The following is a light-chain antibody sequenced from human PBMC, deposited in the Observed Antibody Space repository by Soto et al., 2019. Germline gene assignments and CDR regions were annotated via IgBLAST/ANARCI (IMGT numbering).Light chain of an antibody. Sequence: QSVLTQPPSVSAAPGQKVTISCTGTNSDFAGYNFVSWFQQHPGKAPRLIIYEVNERPSGVPHRFSGSKSGNTASLTISGLQADDEADYYCSSYITSNNLRVFGTGTKVTVL. J-gene: IGLJ1*01. CDR2: EVN. V-gene: IGLV2-8*01. CDR3: SSYITSNNLRV. CDR1: NSDFAGYNF.